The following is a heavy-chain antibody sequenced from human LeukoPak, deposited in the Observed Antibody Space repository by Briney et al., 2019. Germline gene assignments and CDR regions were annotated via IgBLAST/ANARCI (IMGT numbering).Heavy chain of an antibody. CDR1: GGSFSGYY. Sequence: SETLSLTCAVYGGSFSGYYWSWIRQPPGKGLEWIGEINHSGSTNYNPSLKSRVTISGDTSKNQFSLKLSSVTAADTAVYYCARGRTPLYYYGSGSFYDYWGQGTLVTVSS. V-gene: IGHV4-34*01. D-gene: IGHD3-10*01. J-gene: IGHJ4*02. CDR2: INHSGST. CDR3: ARGRTPLYYYGSGSFYDY.